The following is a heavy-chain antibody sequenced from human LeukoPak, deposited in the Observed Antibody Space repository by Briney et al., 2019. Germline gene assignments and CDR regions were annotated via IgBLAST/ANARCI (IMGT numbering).Heavy chain of an antibody. D-gene: IGHD3-22*01. CDR1: GGSITSRSYY. CDR2: IYHLGSV. J-gene: IGHJ4*02. V-gene: IGHV4-39*01. CDR3: ARSRPDRSGYYSNGIFDY. Sequence: SETLSLTCTVSGGSITSRSYYWGWIRQPPGRGLEWIGSIYHLGSVRYNPSLKNRVTISVDTSMNQFSLNLSSVTAADTAVFYCARSRPDRSGYYSNGIFDYWGQGTLVTISS.